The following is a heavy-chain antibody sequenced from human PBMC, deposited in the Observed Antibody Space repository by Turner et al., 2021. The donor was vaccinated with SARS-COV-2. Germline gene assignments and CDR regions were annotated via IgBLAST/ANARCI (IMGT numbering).Heavy chain of an antibody. J-gene: IGHJ4*02. CDR1: GYTLIELS. D-gene: IGHD2-21*02. Sequence: QVQLVQSGAEVKKPGASVKFSCKVSGYTLIELSMHWVRQAPGKGLEWMGGFDPEDGETIYAQKFQGRVTMTEDTSTDTAYMELSSLRSEDTAVYYCATGYAYCGGDCSIHYWGQGTLVTVSS. CDR2: FDPEDGET. V-gene: IGHV1-24*01. CDR3: ATGYAYCGGDCSIHY.